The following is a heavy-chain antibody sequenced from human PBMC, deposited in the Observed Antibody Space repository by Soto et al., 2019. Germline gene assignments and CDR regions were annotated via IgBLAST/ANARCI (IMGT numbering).Heavy chain of an antibody. D-gene: IGHD3-22*01. J-gene: IGHJ4*02. Sequence: GGSLRLSCAASGFTFSSYWMSWVRQAPGKGLEWVANIKQDGSEKYYVDSVKGRFTISRDNAKNSLYLQMNSLRAEDTAVYYCARDAGDSSGYYADYWGQGTLVTVSS. CDR3: ARDAGDSSGYYADY. CDR1: GFTFSSYW. V-gene: IGHV3-7*03. CDR2: IKQDGSEK.